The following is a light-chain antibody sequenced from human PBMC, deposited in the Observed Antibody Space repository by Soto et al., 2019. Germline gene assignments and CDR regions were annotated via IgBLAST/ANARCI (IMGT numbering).Light chain of an antibody. Sequence: EIVMTQSPATLSVSPGERASLSCRASQSVSSNLAWYQYTPGQAPRLLIYGASTRATGIPARFSGSGSGTEFTLTISSLQSEDFAVYYCQQYNNWPPWTFXQGTKVDIK. J-gene: IGKJ1*01. CDR2: GAS. CDR1: QSVSSN. CDR3: QQYNNWPPWT. V-gene: IGKV3-15*01.